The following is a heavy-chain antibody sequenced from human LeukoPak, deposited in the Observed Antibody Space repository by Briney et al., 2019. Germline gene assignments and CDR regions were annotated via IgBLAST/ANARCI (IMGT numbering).Heavy chain of an antibody. CDR2: IYYSGST. J-gene: IGHJ4*02. CDR3: ARAGAGYDSSGYYSYYSDY. V-gene: IGHV4-59*01. CDR1: GGSISSYY. Sequence: PSETLSLTCTVSGGSISSYYWSWIRQPPGKGLEWIGYIYYSGSTNYNPSLKSRVTISVDTSKNQFSLKLSSVTAADTAVYYCARAGAGYDSSGYYSYYSDYWGQGTLVTVSS. D-gene: IGHD3-22*01.